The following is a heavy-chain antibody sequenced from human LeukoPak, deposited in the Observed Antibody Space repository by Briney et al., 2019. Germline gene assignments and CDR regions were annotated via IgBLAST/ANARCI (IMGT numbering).Heavy chain of an antibody. CDR1: GFTFSNYA. D-gene: IGHD2/OR15-2a*01. CDR3: AKDSAKKYDDY. V-gene: IGHV3-23*01. CDR2: ISGSDGST. J-gene: IGHJ4*02. Sequence: GGSLRLSCAASGFTFSNYAMSWVRQAPGKGLEWVSGISGSDGSTYYADSVKGRFTISRENSKNTLYLQMNSLRAEDTAVYYCAKDSAKKYDDYWGQGTLVTVSS.